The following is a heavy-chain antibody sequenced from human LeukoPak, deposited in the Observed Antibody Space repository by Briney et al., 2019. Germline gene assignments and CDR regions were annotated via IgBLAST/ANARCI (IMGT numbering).Heavy chain of an antibody. CDR2: INPTGSRT. J-gene: IGHJ5*02. V-gene: IGHV1-46*01. D-gene: IGHD3-10*01. CDR3: ARDNSVGGIAWWFDP. CDR1: GYTFINNW. Sequence: GASVKVSCKASGYTFINNWMHWVRQAPGQGLEWVGLINPTGSRTLHAQKFQGRVTMTRDMSTSTDYMELSSLRSEDTAIYYCARDNSVGGIAWWFDPWGQGTLVTVSS.